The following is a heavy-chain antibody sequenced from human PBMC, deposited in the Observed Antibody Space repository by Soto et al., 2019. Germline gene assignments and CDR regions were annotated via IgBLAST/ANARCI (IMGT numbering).Heavy chain of an antibody. CDR1: GFTFSSHA. Sequence: QVQLVESGGGVVQPGRSLRLSCEASGFTFSSHAMHWVRQAPGKGLEWVAVISVDGSNKYYADSVKGRFTISRDNSKNTLYLQMNSLTSADTAVYYCARDRPDIVLVVAFDFWGQGTLVAVSS. J-gene: IGHJ4*02. D-gene: IGHD2-15*01. CDR3: ARDRPDIVLVVAFDF. CDR2: ISVDGSNK. V-gene: IGHV3-30-3*01.